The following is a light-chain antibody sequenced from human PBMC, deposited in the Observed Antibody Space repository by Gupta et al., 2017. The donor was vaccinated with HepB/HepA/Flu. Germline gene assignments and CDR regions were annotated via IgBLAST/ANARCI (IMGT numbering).Light chain of an antibody. J-gene: IGKJ1*01. Sequence: IVLPQSQDFSSVTPKEKVTITCRASQNIGSSLHWYQQKPDQSPKLLIKYSSHSISGVPSRFSGSRSGTDFTLTINGLEAEDVAAYYCYQSRSLPRTFGQGTKVEI. V-gene: IGKV6D-21*02. CDR3: YQSRSLPRT. CDR1: QNIGSS. CDR2: YSS.